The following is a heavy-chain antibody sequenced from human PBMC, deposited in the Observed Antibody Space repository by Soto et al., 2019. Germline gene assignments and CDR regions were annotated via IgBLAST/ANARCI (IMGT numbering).Heavy chain of an antibody. D-gene: IGHD3-10*01. V-gene: IGHV5-51*01. CDR1: EYSFTSYW. CDR3: ATHGEASYGAGKYYYYYGMDV. Sequence: PVESLKIAYKGSEYSFTSYWIGWVRQMHGKGLEWMGIIYPGDSDTRYIPSFQGQVSISADKSISTAYLQWSSLKASATAMYYCATHGEASYGAGKYYYYYGMDVWGQGTTVNVSS. CDR2: IYPGDSDT. J-gene: IGHJ6*02.